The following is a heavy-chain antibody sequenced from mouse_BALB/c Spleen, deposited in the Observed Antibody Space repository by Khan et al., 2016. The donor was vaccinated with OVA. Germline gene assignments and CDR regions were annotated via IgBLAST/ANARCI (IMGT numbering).Heavy chain of an antibody. V-gene: IGHV9-1*02. CDR3: ARENSSHGFAY. CDR2: INTYTGEP. Sequence: QIQLVQSGPELKKPGETVKISCKATGYTFTNYGMNWVKQAPGKGLKWMGWINTYTGEPTYADDFKGRFAFSLETSASTAYLQINNLKNEDMATXFCARENSSHGFAYWGQGTLVTVSA. D-gene: IGHD1-1*01. J-gene: IGHJ3*01. CDR1: GYTFTNYG.